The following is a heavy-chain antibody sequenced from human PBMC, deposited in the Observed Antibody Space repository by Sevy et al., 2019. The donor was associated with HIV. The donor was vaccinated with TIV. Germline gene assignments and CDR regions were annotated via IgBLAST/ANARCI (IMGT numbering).Heavy chain of an antibody. CDR3: ARVTAYCSGGSCPMDYYYYVMDV. J-gene: IGHJ6*02. V-gene: IGHV3-21*01. CDR2: ISGSSNYI. CDR1: GFTFSSYS. D-gene: IGHD2-15*01. Sequence: GGSLRLSCAASGFTFSSYSMIWVRQAPRKGLEWVSSISGSSNYIYYPDSVKGRFTISRDNAKNSLYLQMNSLRAEDTAVYYCARVTAYCSGGSCPMDYYYYVMDVWGQGTTVTVSS.